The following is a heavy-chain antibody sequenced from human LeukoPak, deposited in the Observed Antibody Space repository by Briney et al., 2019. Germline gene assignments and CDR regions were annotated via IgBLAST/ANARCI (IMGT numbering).Heavy chain of an antibody. CDR3: ATGYGSGSYGRFDP. CDR2: IYPKNGDT. CDR1: GYTFTDWY. J-gene: IGHJ5*02. D-gene: IGHD3-10*01. Sequence: APVTVSCKASGYTFTDWYLHWVRQAPGQGLEWMGWIYPKNGDTHYPQNFQGRVTMTSDTSINTAYMELSRLTSDDTAVYYCATGYGSGSYGRFDPWGQGTLVTVSS. V-gene: IGHV1-2*02.